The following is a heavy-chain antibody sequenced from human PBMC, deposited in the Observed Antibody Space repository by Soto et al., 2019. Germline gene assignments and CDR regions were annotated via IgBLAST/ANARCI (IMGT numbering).Heavy chain of an antibody. CDR3: AREISGGGTLNWFDP. CDR2: VSPKSGGT. V-gene: IGHV1-2*02. Sequence: ASVKVSCKASGYTFTSYGISWVRQAPGQGLEWLGWVSPKSGGTNYAQKFKGRVTMTRDTSSNTVYTDLSGLKSDDTAVFYCAREISGGGTLNWFDPWGQGTLVTVSS. J-gene: IGHJ5*02. CDR1: GYTFTSYG. D-gene: IGHD2-8*02.